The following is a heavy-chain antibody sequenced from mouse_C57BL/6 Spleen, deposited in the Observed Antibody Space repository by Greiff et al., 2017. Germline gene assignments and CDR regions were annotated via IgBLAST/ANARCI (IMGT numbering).Heavy chain of an antibody. CDR1: GFTFSSYA. Sequence: EVMLVESGEGLVKPGGSLKLSCAASGFTFSSYAMSWVRQTPEKRLEWVAYISGGGDYTYSADTVKGRFTISSDNARNTLYLQMSSLKSEDTAMYYCTRDNYGSSPFYWYFDVWGTGTTVTVAS. D-gene: IGHD1-1*01. V-gene: IGHV5-9-1*02. CDR2: ISGGGDYT. CDR3: TRDNYGSSPFYWYFDV. J-gene: IGHJ1*03.